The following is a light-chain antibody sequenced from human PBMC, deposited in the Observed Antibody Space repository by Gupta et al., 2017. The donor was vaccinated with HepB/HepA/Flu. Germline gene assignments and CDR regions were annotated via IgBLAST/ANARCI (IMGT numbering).Light chain of an antibody. V-gene: IGLV1-44*01. Sequence: QSVLPPPPPAAGTPRQRVTIPCSGRTSNLGRNTVNWYQQLPGTAPKLLIDSNNQRPSGVPDRFSGSKSGTSASLTISGLQSEDEADYSCAAWDDRLDAWVVGGGTKVTVI. J-gene: IGLJ3*02. CDR2: SNN. CDR1: TSNLGRNT. CDR3: AAWDDRLDAWV.